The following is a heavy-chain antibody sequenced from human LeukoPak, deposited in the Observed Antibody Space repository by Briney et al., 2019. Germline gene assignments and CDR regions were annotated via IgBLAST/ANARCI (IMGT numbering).Heavy chain of an antibody. CDR3: ARRSPLRGDAFDI. V-gene: IGHV5-51*01. Sequence: GESLKISCKGSGYNFTSYWIGWVRQMPGKGLEWMGIIYPDDSDTRYSPSFQGQVTISADKSINTAYLQWSSLKASDTAMYYCARRSPLRGDAFDIWGQGTMVTVSS. D-gene: IGHD3-10*01. CDR1: GYNFTSYW. CDR2: IYPDDSDT. J-gene: IGHJ3*02.